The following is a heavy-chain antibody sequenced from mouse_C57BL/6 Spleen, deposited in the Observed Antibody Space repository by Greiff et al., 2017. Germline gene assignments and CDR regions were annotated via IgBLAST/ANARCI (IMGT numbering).Heavy chain of an antibody. CDR3: ALITTEDYFDY. CDR2: IYPGDGDT. CDR1: GYAFSSSW. Sequence: VQLQQSGPELVKPGASVKISCTASGYAFSSSWMNWVKQRPGKGLEWIGRIYPGDGDTNYNGKFNGKVTLTADKSSSTDYMQLSSLTSEDSAVYFCALITTEDYFDYWGQGTTLTVAS. D-gene: IGHD1-1*01. V-gene: IGHV1-82*01. J-gene: IGHJ2*01.